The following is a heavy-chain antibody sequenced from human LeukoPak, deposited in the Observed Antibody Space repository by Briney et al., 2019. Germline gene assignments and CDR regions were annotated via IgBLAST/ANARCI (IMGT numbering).Heavy chain of an antibody. V-gene: IGHV7-4-1*02. Sequence: GASVRVSCKASGYTFTSYAMNWVRQAPGQGLEWMGWINTNTGNPTYAQGFTGRFVFSLDTSVSTAYLQISSLKAEDTAAYYCARDQVWFGELLGPMDYWGQGTLVTISS. CDR2: INTNTGNP. CDR1: GYTFTSYA. D-gene: IGHD3-10*01. CDR3: ARDQVWFGELLGPMDY. J-gene: IGHJ4*02.